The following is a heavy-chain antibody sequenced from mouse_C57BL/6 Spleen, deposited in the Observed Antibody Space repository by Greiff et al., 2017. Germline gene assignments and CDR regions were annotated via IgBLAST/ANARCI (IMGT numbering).Heavy chain of an antibody. CDR3: ARGAYYSNYAIDY. D-gene: IGHD2-5*01. V-gene: IGHV1-82*01. J-gene: IGHJ4*01. CDR1: GYAFSSSW. Sequence: QVQLQQSGPELVKPGASVKISCTASGYAFSSSWMNWVRQSPGKGLEWIGRIYPGDGDTNYNGKFKGQATLTADKSSSTDYMQLSSLTSEDSAVYFCARGAYYSNYAIDYWGQGTTVTVSS. CDR2: IYPGDGDT.